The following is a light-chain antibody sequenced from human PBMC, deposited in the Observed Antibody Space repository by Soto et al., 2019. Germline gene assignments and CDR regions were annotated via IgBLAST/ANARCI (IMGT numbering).Light chain of an antibody. CDR1: QSVSSY. V-gene: IGKV3-11*01. CDR2: DAS. CDR3: QQCSSSPLT. Sequence: TVLTQSPATLSLSPWERATLSCKASQSVSSYLAWYQQKPGQAPRLLIYDASNRATGIPARFSGSGSGTDVTLTSSSLEPEDFAVYYCQQCSSSPLTFGGGTKVDIK. J-gene: IGKJ4*01.